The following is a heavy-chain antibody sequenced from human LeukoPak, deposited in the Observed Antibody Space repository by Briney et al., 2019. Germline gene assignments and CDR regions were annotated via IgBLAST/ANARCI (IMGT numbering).Heavy chain of an antibody. CDR2: ILPDGSQK. CDR1: DFTFSFYW. CDR3: GRLAHNAWYAIDY. Sequence: GGSLRLSCVASDFTFSFYWMTWVRQAPGKGLEWVANILPDGSQKYYVDSVKGRFTISRDNPKNSLYLQINSLKAEDTAVYYCGRLAHNAWYAIDYWGQGTLVTVSS. D-gene: IGHD6-13*01. V-gene: IGHV3-7*01. J-gene: IGHJ4*02.